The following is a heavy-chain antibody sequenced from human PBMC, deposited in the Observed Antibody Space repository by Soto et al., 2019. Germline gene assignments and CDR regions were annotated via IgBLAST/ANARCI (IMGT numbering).Heavy chain of an antibody. CDR1: GFTFSSYS. CDR3: ARDLVVPAADASMDV. V-gene: IGHV3-48*01. J-gene: IGHJ6*03. CDR2: ISSSSSTI. D-gene: IGHD2-2*01. Sequence: GGSLRLSCAASGFTFSSYSMNWVRQAPGKGLEWVSYISSSSSTIYYADSVKGRFTISRDNAKNSLYLQMNSLRAEDTAVYYCARDLVVPAADASMDVWGKGTTVTVSS.